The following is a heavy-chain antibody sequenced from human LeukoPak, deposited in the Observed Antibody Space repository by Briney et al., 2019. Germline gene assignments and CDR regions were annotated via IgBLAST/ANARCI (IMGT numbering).Heavy chain of an antibody. CDR2: IWNAGTNT. J-gene: IGHJ5*02. V-gene: IGHV3-33*01. D-gene: IGHD6-13*01. CDR1: GSSFSTYG. Sequence: PGGSLRLSCAASGSSFSTYGMHWVRQAPGKGLEWVALIWNAGTNTYYVDSVKGRFTISRDNAKNSLYLQMNSLRAEDTAVYYCARLIAAAGNDWFDPWGQGTLVTVSS. CDR3: ARLIAAAGNDWFDP.